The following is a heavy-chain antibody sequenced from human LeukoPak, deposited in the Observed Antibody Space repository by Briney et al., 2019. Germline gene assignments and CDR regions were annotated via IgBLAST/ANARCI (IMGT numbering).Heavy chain of an antibody. V-gene: IGHV3-21*01. Sequence: SLRLSCAASGFTFSSYSMNWVRQAPGKGLGWGSSISSSSSYIYYADSVKGRFTISRDNAKNSLYLQMNSLRAEDTAVYYCARDGDPYYYDSSAKGYWGQGTLVTVSS. J-gene: IGHJ4*02. D-gene: IGHD3-22*01. CDR2: ISSSSSYI. CDR1: GFTFSSYS. CDR3: ARDGDPYYYDSSAKGY.